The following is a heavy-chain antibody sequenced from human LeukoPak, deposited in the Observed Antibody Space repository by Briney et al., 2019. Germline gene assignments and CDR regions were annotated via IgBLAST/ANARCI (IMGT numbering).Heavy chain of an antibody. CDR1: GYTFTSYG. CDR3: ARDGPVYGDYVNQFDY. V-gene: IGHV1-18*01. D-gene: IGHD4-17*01. J-gene: IGHJ4*02. CDR2: LSAYNGNT. Sequence: VSVKVSCKASGYTFTSYGISWVRQAPGQGLEWMGWLSAYNGNTNYAQKLQGRVTMTTDTSTSTAYMELRSLRSDDTAVYYCARDGPVYGDYVNQFDYWGQGTLVTVSS.